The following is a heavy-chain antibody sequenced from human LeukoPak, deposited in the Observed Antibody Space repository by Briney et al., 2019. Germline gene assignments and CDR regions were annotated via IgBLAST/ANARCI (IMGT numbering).Heavy chain of an antibody. CDR3: ARSQTYCSGGSCYSEQSFDY. Sequence: GSSVKVSCKASGGTFSGYAISWVRQAPGQGLEWMGGIIPIFGTANYAQKFQGRVTITADESTSTAYMELSSLRSEDTAVYYCARSQTYCSGGSCYSEQSFDYWGQGTLVTVSS. J-gene: IGHJ4*02. CDR2: IIPIFGTA. D-gene: IGHD2-15*01. CDR1: GGTFSGYA. V-gene: IGHV1-69*01.